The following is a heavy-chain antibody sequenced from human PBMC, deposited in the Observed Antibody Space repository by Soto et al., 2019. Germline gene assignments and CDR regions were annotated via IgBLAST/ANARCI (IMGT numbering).Heavy chain of an antibody. J-gene: IGHJ5*02. V-gene: IGHV4-39*01. Sequence: QLQLQESGPGLVKPSETLSLTCTVSGGSISSSSYYWGWIRQPPGKGLEWIGSIYYSGSTYYNPSLKSRVTISVDTSKNQFSLKLSSVTAADTAVYYCARHAGRVLIQLWLRWFDPWGQGTLVTVSS. CDR3: ARHAGRVLIQLWLRWFDP. CDR1: GGSISSSSYY. CDR2: IYYSGST. D-gene: IGHD5-18*01.